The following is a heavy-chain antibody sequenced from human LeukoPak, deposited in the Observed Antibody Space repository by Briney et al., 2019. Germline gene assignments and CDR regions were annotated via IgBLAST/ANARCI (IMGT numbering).Heavy chain of an antibody. J-gene: IGHJ4*02. CDR3: ARDSGSYSTYYFDY. D-gene: IGHD1-26*01. CDR2: IIPIFGIA. CDR1: GGTFSSYA. Sequence: ASVKVSCKASGGTFSSYAISWVRQAPGQGLEWMGRIIPIFGIANYAQKFQGRVTITADKSTSTAYMELSSLRSGDTAVYYCARDSGSYSTYYFDYWGQGTLVTVSS. V-gene: IGHV1-69*04.